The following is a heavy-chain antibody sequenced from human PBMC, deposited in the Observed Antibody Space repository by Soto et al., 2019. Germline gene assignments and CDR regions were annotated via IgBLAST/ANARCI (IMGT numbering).Heavy chain of an antibody. J-gene: IGHJ4*02. CDR1: GGSISSGGYY. D-gene: IGHD4-17*01. V-gene: IGHV4-31*03. CDR3: ARDPQSYYGALYYFDY. Sequence: SETLSLTCTVSGGSISSGGYYWSWIRQHPGKGLEWIGYIYYSGSTYYNPSLKSRVTISVDTSKNQFSLKLSSVTAADTAVYYCARDPQSYYGALYYFDYWGQGTLVTVSS. CDR2: IYYSGST.